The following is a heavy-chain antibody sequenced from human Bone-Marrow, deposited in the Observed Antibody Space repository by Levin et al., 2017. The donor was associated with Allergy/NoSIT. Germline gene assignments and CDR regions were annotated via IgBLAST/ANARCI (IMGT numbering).Heavy chain of an antibody. Sequence: LGESLKISCKASGYTFTDYYVHWVRQAPGQGLEWMGWINPNSGATNYAQKFQGRVTMTGDTSISTVYMELNRLTSDDTAVFYCARGGGTTGGSGDTLTGLFGYWGQGSLVTVSS. CDR3: ARGGGTTGGSGDTLTGLFGY. CDR1: GYTFTDYY. CDR2: INPNSGAT. V-gene: IGHV1-2*02. D-gene: IGHD1-1*01. J-gene: IGHJ4*02.